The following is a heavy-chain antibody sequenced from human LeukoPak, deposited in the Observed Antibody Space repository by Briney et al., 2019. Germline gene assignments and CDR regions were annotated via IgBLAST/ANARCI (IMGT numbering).Heavy chain of an antibody. CDR3: AKDYYGSGSYYYDY. CDR2: ISYDGSNK. D-gene: IGHD3-10*01. CDR1: GFTFSSYG. J-gene: IGHJ4*02. V-gene: IGHV3-30*18. Sequence: PGGSLRLSCAASGFTFSSYGMHWVRQAPGKGLEWVAVISYDGSNKYYADSVKGRFTISRDNSKNTLYLQMNSLRAEDTAVYYCAKDYYGSGSYYYDYWGQGTLVTVSS.